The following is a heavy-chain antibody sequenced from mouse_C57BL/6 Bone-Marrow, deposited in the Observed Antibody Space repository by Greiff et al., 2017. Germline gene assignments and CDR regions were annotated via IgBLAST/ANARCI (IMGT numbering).Heavy chain of an antibody. D-gene: IGHD2-4*01. CDR3: PLDDYGIWYFDV. V-gene: IGHV1-74*01. CDR1: GYTFTSYW. J-gene: IGHJ1*03. Sequence: QVQLQQPGAELVKPGASVKVSCKASGYTFTSYWMHWVKQRPGQGLEWIGSIHPSDSDTNYNQKFKGKATLTVDKSSSTAYMQLSSLTSEDSAVYYSPLDDYGIWYFDVWGTGTTVTVSS. CDR2: IHPSDSDT.